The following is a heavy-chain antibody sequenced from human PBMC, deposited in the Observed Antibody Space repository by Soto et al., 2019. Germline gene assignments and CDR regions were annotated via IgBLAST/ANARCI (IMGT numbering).Heavy chain of an antibody. J-gene: IGHJ4*02. Sequence: SGPTLVNPTQTLTLTCTFSGFSLSTSGMCVSWIRQPPGKALEWLALIDWDDDKYYSASLKTRLTISKDTSKNQVVLTMTNVDPVDTATYYCARTSLNTAMGTFDYWGQGTLVTVSS. CDR1: GFSLSTSGMC. CDR3: ARTSLNTAMGTFDY. CDR2: IDWDDDK. V-gene: IGHV2-70*01. D-gene: IGHD5-18*01.